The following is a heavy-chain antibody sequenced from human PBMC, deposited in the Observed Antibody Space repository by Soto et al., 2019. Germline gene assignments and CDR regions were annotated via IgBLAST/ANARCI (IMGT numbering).Heavy chain of an antibody. CDR3: AKDPRLYSSGWYCWFDP. Sequence: GGSLRLSCAASGFTFSSYAMSWVRQAPGKGLEWVSAISGSGGSTYYADSVKGRFPISRDNSKNTLYLQMNSLRAEDTAVYYCAKDPRLYSSGWYCWFDPWGQGTLVTVSS. CDR1: GFTFSSYA. D-gene: IGHD6-19*01. J-gene: IGHJ5*02. V-gene: IGHV3-23*01. CDR2: ISGSGGST.